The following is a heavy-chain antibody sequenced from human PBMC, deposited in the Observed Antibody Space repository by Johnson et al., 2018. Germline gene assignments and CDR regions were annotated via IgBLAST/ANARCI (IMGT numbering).Heavy chain of an antibody. CDR1: GFTFSSYG. Sequence: QVQLVQSGGGVVQPGRSLRLSCAASGFTFSSYGMHWVRQAPGKGLEWVAVISYDGSNKYYADSVKGRFTISRDNAKNSLYLQMNSLGAEDTAVYYCATSGYWRHDAFDIWCQGTMVTVSS. CDR2: ISYDGSNK. J-gene: IGHJ3*02. V-gene: IGHV3-30*03. D-gene: IGHD3-3*01. CDR3: ATSGYWRHDAFDI.